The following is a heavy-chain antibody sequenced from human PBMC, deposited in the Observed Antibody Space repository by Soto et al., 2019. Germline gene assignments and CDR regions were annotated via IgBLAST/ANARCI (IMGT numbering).Heavy chain of an antibody. J-gene: IGHJ4*02. Sequence: EVQLLESGGGLVQPGGSLRLSCAASGFTFSSYAMSWVRQAPGKGLEWVSAISGSGGSTYYADSVKGRFTISRDNSKNTLYLQMNSLRAEDTAVDYCAKDQWDSDGLTYFDYWGQGTLVTVSS. CDR3: AKDQWDSDGLTYFDY. D-gene: IGHD5-18*01. CDR1: GFTFSSYA. V-gene: IGHV3-23*01. CDR2: ISGSGGST.